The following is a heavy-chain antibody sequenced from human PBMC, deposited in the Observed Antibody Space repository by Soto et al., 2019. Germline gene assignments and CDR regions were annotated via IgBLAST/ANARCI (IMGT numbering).Heavy chain of an antibody. CDR3: ARAVSNKGYFDL. V-gene: IGHV1-8*01. CDR2: MNPNSGNT. Sequence: QVPLVQSGAEVKKPGASVKVSCKASGYTFTSYDINWVRQATGQGLEWMGWMNPNSGNTGYAQKFQGRVTMTRNTSISTAYMELGGVGSEDTAVYYCARAVSNKGYFDLWGRGTLVTVSS. J-gene: IGHJ2*01. CDR1: GYTFTSYD.